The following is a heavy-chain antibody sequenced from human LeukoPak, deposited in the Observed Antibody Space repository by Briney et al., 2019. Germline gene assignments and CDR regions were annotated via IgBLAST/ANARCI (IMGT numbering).Heavy chain of an antibody. CDR3: ARDVGIVVVTAIPDY. V-gene: IGHV1-69*05. J-gene: IGHJ4*02. Sequence: SVKVSCKASGGTFSSYAISWVRQAHGQGLEWMGGIIPIFGTANYAQKFQGRVTMTRDMSTSTVYMELSSLRSEDTAVYYCARDVGIVVVTAIPDYWGQGTLVTVSS. D-gene: IGHD2-21*02. CDR1: GGTFSSYA. CDR2: IIPIFGTA.